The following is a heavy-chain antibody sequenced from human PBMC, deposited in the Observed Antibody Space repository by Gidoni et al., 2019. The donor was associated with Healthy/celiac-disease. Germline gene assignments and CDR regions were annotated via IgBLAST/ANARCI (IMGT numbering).Heavy chain of an antibody. V-gene: IGHV1-69*01. J-gene: IGHJ4*02. Sequence: QVQLVQSGAEVNKPGSSVKVSCTASGGTFSIYAISWVRQAPGQGLEWMGGIIPIFGTANYAQKFQGRVTITADESTSTAYMELSSLRSEETAVYYCATQTYYYDSSGYYFPFFDYWGQGTLVTVSS. CDR1: GGTFSIYA. CDR2: IIPIFGTA. CDR3: ATQTYYYDSSGYYFPFFDY. D-gene: IGHD3-22*01.